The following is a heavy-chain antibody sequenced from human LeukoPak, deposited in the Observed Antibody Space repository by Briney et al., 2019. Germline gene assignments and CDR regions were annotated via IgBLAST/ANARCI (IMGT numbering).Heavy chain of an antibody. D-gene: IGHD6-19*01. CDR1: GFSFSDYY. CDR2: ISNSGSTT. CDR3: AGGRGWYRNHMDV. Sequence: PGGSLRLSCAASGFSFSDYYMSWIRQTPEKGLEWVSYISNSGSTTYYAASVMGRFTISRDNANNSLYLQMNSLRVEATAVYYCAGGRGWYRNHMDVWGQGTTVTVSS. V-gene: IGHV3-11*01. J-gene: IGHJ6*02.